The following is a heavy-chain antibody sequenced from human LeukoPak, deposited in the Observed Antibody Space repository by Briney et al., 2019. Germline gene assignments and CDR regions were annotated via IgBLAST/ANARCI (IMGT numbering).Heavy chain of an antibody. CDR3: ATAGERRLLWFGELLLY. Sequence: ASVKVSCKVSGYILTELSMHWVRQAPGKGLEWMGGFDPEDGETIYAQKFQGRVTMTEDTSTDTAYMELSSLRSEDTAVYYCATAGERRLLWFGELLLYWGQGTLVTVSS. CDR1: GYILTELS. V-gene: IGHV1-24*01. CDR2: FDPEDGET. D-gene: IGHD3-10*01. J-gene: IGHJ4*02.